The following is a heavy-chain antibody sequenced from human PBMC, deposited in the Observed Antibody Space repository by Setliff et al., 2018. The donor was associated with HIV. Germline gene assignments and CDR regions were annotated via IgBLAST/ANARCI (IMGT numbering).Heavy chain of an antibody. CDR3: SRGIAVAGHDFANTPGDI. J-gene: IGHJ3*02. CDR2: IYPGDSSS. V-gene: IGHV5-51*01. CDR1: GYSFSRYW. D-gene: IGHD6-19*01. Sequence: GESLKISCEGSGYSFSRYWIGWVRQMPGEGLEWMGVIYPGDSSSKYSPSFQGHVTISADKSTNTAFLQWSSLKASDSAMYYCSRGIAVAGHDFANTPGDIWGRGTMVTVSS.